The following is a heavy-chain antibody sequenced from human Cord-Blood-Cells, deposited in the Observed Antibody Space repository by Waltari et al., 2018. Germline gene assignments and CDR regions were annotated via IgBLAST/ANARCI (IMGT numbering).Heavy chain of an antibody. CDR3: ARDRALGDYDAFDI. D-gene: IGHD4-17*01. CDR2: ISYDGSNK. Sequence: QVQLVESGGGVVQPGRALRLSCAASGFTFSSYAMHWVRPAPGKGLEWVAGISYDGSNKYYADSVKGRFTISRDNSKNTLYLQMNSLRAEDTAVYYCARDRALGDYDAFDIWGQGTMVTVSS. V-gene: IGHV3-30*04. CDR1: GFTFSSYA. J-gene: IGHJ3*02.